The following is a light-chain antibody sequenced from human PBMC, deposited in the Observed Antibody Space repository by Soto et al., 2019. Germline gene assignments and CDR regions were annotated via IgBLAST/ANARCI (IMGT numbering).Light chain of an antibody. J-gene: IGKJ1*01. CDR2: GAS. Sequence: EIVLTQSPGTLSLYPGERATLSCRASQSVRSRYLAWQRQKPGRAPWLLSDGASSSATGIPVMFCGRGSGTVFSLTISRLEPEYRAVYFCQQYGSLVTFGQGTKVDI. V-gene: IGKV3-20*01. CDR3: QQYGSLVT. CDR1: QSVRSRY.